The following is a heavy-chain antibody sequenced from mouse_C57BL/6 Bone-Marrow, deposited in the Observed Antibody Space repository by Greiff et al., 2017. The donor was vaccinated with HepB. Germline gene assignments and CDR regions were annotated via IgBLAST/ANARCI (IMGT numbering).Heavy chain of an antibody. D-gene: IGHD1-1*01. CDR3: ARRRAYYGSSPWYFDV. CDR2: ISYDGSN. J-gene: IGHJ1*03. Sequence: EVKLQESGPGLVKPSQSLSLTCSVTGYSITSGYYWNWIRQFPGNKLEWMGYISYDGSNNYNPSLKNRISITRDTSKNQFFLKLNSVTTEDTATYYCARRRAYYGSSPWYFDVWGTGTTVTVSS. CDR1: GYSITSGYY. V-gene: IGHV3-6*01.